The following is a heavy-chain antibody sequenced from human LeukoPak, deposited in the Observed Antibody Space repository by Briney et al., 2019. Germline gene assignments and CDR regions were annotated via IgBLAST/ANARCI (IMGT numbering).Heavy chain of an antibody. V-gene: IGHV4-34*01. Sequence: SETLSLTCAVYGGSFSGYYWSWIRQPPGKGLEWIGEINHSGSTNYNPSLKSRVTISVDTSKNQFSLKLSSVTAADTVVYYCARGLGEWLRFGRFDYWGQGTLVTVSS. CDR3: ARGLGEWLRFGRFDY. CDR2: INHSGST. D-gene: IGHD5-12*01. J-gene: IGHJ4*02. CDR1: GGSFSGYY.